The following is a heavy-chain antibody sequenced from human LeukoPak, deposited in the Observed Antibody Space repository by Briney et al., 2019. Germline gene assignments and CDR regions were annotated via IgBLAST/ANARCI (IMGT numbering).Heavy chain of an antibody. CDR1: GFTFSSYA. V-gene: IGHV3-30*02. CDR2: IRYNGNNQ. CDR3: AKDSAFYYIDV. J-gene: IGHJ6*03. Sequence: GGSLRLSCAASGFTFSSYAMSWVRQAPGKGLEWVAFIRYNGNNQYYADSVKGRFTISRANSKNTLYLQMNSLKGDDTAVYYCAKDSAFYYIDVWGKGTTVIISS. D-gene: IGHD3-10*01.